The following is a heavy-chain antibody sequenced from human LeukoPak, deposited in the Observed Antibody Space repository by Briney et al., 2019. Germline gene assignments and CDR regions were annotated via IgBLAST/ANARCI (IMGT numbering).Heavy chain of an antibody. D-gene: IGHD3-22*01. CDR3: ARDLFGYDSSGYYGPFDY. CDR1: GFTFSIYA. CDR2: ISYDGSNK. V-gene: IGHV3-30-3*01. J-gene: IGHJ4*02. Sequence: GGSLRLSCAASGFTFSIYAMHWVRQAPGKGLEWVAVISYDGSNKYYADSVKGRFTISRDNSKNTLYLQMNSLRAEDTAVYYCARDLFGYDSSGYYGPFDYWGQGTLVTVSS.